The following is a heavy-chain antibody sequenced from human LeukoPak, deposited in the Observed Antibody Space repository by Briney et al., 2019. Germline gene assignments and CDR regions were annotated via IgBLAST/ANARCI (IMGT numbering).Heavy chain of an antibody. J-gene: IGHJ4*02. D-gene: IGHD5-12*01. Sequence: SVKVSCKASGGTSSSYAISWVRQAPGQGLEWVGGIIPIFGTANYAQKFQGRVTITTDESTSTAYMELSSLRSEDTAVYYCARERGDERGYSGYDSPFDYWGQGTLVTVSS. CDR2: IIPIFGTA. V-gene: IGHV1-69*05. CDR1: GGTSSSYA. CDR3: ARERGDERGYSGYDSPFDY.